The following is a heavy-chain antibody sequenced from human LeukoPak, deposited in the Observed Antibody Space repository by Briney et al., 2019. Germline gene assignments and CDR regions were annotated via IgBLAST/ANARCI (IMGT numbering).Heavy chain of an antibody. V-gene: IGHV4-59*01. Sequence: SETLSLTCTVSGGSISSYYWGWIRQPPGKGLEWIGYIYYSGSTNYNPSLKSRVTISVDTSKDQFSLKLSSVTAADTAVYYCARVNGGTYYFGYWGQGTLVTVSS. CDR1: GGSISSYY. CDR2: IYYSGST. D-gene: IGHD4-23*01. CDR3: ARVNGGTYYFGY. J-gene: IGHJ4*02.